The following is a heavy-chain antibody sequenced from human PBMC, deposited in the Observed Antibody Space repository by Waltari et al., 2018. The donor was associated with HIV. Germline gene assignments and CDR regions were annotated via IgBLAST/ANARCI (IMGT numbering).Heavy chain of an antibody. J-gene: IGHJ4*01. CDR3: ARGPRRATTPYYFDY. CDR1: GGSFSGYY. V-gene: IGHV4-34*01. CDR2: VNHSGGT. D-gene: IGHD1-1*01. Sequence: QVQLQQWGAGLLKPSETLSLTCAVSGGSFSGYYWSWIRQPAGKGLEWIGEVNHSGGTHYNRSLKGRVTISVDSSKNQFSLKLTSVTAADTAVYYCARGPRRATTPYYFDYWGHGTLVTVSS.